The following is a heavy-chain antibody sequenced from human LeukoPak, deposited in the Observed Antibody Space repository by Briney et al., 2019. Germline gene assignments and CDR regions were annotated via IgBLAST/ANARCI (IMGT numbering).Heavy chain of an antibody. CDR3: AKGGGSGYYDSSAYCFDY. CDR2: ISYDGSKQ. J-gene: IGHJ4*02. D-gene: IGHD3-22*01. Sequence: GRSLRLSCAASGFTFNIYGMHWVRQAPGKGLEWVAAISYDGSKQYYADSVKGRFTVSRDNSKNTLYLEMNSLRAEDTAVYYCAKGGGSGYYDSSAYCFDYWGQGTLVTVTS. V-gene: IGHV3-30*18. CDR1: GFTFNIYG.